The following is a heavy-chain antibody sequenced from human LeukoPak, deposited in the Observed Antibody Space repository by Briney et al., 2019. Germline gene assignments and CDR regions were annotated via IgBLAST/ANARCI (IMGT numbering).Heavy chain of an antibody. CDR3: ARVGGIAARRNYSDY. J-gene: IGHJ4*02. D-gene: IGHD6-6*01. CDR1: GYTFTSYY. V-gene: IGHV1-46*01. CDR2: INPSGGST. Sequence: ASVKVSCKASGYTFTSYYMHWVRQAPGQGLEWMGIINPSGGSTSYAQKFQGRVTMTRDTSTSTVYMELSSLRSEDTAVYYCARVGGIAARRNYSDYWGQGTLVTVSS.